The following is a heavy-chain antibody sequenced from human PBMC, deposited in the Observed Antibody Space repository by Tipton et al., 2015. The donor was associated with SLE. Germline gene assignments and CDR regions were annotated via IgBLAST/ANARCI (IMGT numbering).Heavy chain of an antibody. J-gene: IGHJ5*02. Sequence: TLSLTCTVSGGSISNSGYYWGWIRQPPGKGLEWIGSIYYSGTTYYHPSLKSRVTISLDTSKNQFSLKLSSVTAADTAVYYCARGGLGRGSGWSGAFAPWGQGTLVTVSS. CDR2: IYYSGTT. V-gene: IGHV4-39*07. D-gene: IGHD6-19*01. CDR3: ARGGLGRGSGWSGAFAP. CDR1: GGSISNSGYY.